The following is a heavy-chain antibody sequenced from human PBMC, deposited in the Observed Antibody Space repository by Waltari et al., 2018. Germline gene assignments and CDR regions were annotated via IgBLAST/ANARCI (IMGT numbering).Heavy chain of an antibody. CDR1: GFTFSSYG. CDR2: IWYDGSNK. J-gene: IGHJ4*02. V-gene: IGHV3-33*01. Sequence: QVQLVESGGGVVQPGRSLRLSCAASGFTFSSYGMHWVRQAPGKGLEGLEWVAVIWYDGSNKYYADSVKGRFTISRDNSKNTLYLQMNSLRAEDTAVYYCARSLTLSWGGRLDYFDYWGQGTLVTVSS. CDR3: ARSLTLSWGGRLDYFDY. D-gene: IGHD3-16*01.